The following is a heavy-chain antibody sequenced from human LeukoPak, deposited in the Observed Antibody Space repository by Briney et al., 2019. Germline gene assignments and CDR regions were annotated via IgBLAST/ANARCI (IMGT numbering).Heavy chain of an antibody. Sequence: LWGSLKLSCAASGFTFSSYAMSWVRQAPGKGLEWVSAISGSGGSTYYADSVKGRFTISRDNSKNTLYLQMNSLRAEDTAVYYCARDSLVADFDYWGQGTLVTVSS. V-gene: IGHV3-23*01. D-gene: IGHD2-15*01. CDR2: ISGSGGST. CDR3: ARDSLVADFDY. J-gene: IGHJ4*02. CDR1: GFTFSSYA.